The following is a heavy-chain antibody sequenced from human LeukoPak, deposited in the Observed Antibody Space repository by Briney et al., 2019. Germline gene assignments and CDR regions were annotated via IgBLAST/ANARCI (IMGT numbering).Heavy chain of an antibody. Sequence: ASVKVSCKASGYTFTSYGVSWVRQAPGQGPEWMGWISAYSTYNGNTNYAQKFQDRVTMTTDTSTSTAYMELRSLRSDDTAVYYCTRDLGQWLLQGIFFDYWGQGTLVTVSS. CDR2: ISAYSTYNGNT. V-gene: IGHV1-18*01. D-gene: IGHD5-12*01. CDR3: TRDLGQWLLQGIFFDY. J-gene: IGHJ4*02. CDR1: GYTFTSYG.